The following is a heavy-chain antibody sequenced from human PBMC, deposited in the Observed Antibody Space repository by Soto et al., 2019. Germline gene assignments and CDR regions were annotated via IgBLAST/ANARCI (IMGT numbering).Heavy chain of an antibody. Sequence: EVQLVESGGGLVQPGGSLRLSCASSGFTFTSYSMNWVRRAPGKGLEWVSYIRGTTHYAESVKGRFTISRDNARSSLYLQMNSLRADDTAVYYCARDDSFAFDIWGQGTIVTVSS. CDR3: ARDDSFAFDI. J-gene: IGHJ3*02. CDR2: IRGTT. V-gene: IGHV3-48*01. CDR1: GFTFTSYS. D-gene: IGHD2-21*01.